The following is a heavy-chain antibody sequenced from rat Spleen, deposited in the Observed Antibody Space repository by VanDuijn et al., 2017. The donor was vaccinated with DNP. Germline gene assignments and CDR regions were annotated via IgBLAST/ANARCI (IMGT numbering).Heavy chain of an antibody. J-gene: IGHJ3*01. Sequence: EVQLVESGGGLVQPGNSLKLSCAASGFTFSNYAMAWVRQSPQKGLEWVATINHDGSITYYRDSMKGRFSLSRENGKRTLYLQMDSLRAEDTATYYCATHRLADISSWDWFAYWGQGTLVTVSS. V-gene: IGHV5S10*01. CDR3: ATHRLADISSWDWFAY. CDR1: GFTFSNYA. CDR2: INHDGSIT. D-gene: IGHD1-2*01.